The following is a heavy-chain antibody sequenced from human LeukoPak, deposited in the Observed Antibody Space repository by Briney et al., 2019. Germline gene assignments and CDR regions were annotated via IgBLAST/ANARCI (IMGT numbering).Heavy chain of an antibody. D-gene: IGHD6-13*01. CDR2: ISGSGGST. CDR3: AKELAAAGTQDY. J-gene: IGHJ4*02. Sequence: GGSLRLSCAASGFTFEDFGMTWVRQVPGKGLEWVSAISGSGGSTYYADSVKGRFTISRDNSKNTLYLQMNSLRAEDTAVYYCAKELAAAGTQDYWGQGTLVTVSS. V-gene: IGHV3-23*01. CDR1: GFTFEDFG.